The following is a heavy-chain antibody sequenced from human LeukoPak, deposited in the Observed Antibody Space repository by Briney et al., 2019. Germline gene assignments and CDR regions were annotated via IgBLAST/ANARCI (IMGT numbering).Heavy chain of an antibody. V-gene: IGHV4-59*08. CDR3: ARGNSLTFDF. J-gene: IGHJ4*02. CDR1: GGSIRNNY. D-gene: IGHD4-23*01. Sequence: SETLSLTCTVAGGSIRNNYWSWIRQPPGKGLEWIGYVYHSGTTTYNPSLKSRVTISLDTSKNQFSLNLPSVTAADTAMYYCARGNSLTFDFWGQGTLVSVSS. CDR2: VYHSGTT.